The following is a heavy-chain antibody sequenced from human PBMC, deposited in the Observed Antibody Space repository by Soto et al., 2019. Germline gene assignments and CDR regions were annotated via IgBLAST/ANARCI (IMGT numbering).Heavy chain of an antibody. Sequence: QVQLVQSGAEVKKPGSSVKVSCKASGGTFSSSAIGWVRQAPGQGLEWMGGIIPIFGTANYAQKFQVRVTITADESTSTAYMELSSLRSGDTAVYYCARHVPAAGYYYGMDVWGQGTTVTVSS. CDR2: IIPIFGTA. D-gene: IGHD2-2*01. V-gene: IGHV1-69*12. CDR3: ARHVPAAGYYYGMDV. CDR1: GGTFSSSA. J-gene: IGHJ6*02.